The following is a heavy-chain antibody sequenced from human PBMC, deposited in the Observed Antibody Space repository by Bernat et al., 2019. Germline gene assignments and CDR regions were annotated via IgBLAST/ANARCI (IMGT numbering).Heavy chain of an antibody. CDR3: ARTVAGCYYCVMDV. CDR2: IYYSGST. Sequence: QVQLQESGPRLVKSSQTLGLTCNVSGGSVNSGGYYWSWLRQTPGKGLEWIGYIYYSGSTYYNPSLESRVTISIDTSKNQFSLNVTSVTAGDTALYYCARTVAGCYYCVMDVWGQGTTVTVSS. V-gene: IGHV4-30-4*01. D-gene: IGHD4-23*01. J-gene: IGHJ6*02. CDR1: GGSVNSGGYY.